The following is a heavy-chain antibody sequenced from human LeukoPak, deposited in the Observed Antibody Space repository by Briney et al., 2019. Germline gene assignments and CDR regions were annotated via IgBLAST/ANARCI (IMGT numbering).Heavy chain of an antibody. J-gene: IGHJ4*02. CDR3: ARERRYYDSSGYYKLNDY. V-gene: IGHV1-2*02. CDR1: GYTFTGYF. CDR2: INPNSGGT. Sequence: ASVKVSCKASGYTFTGYFMHWVRRAPGQGLEWMGWINPNSGGTNYAQKFQGRVTMTRDTSISTAYMELSRLRSDDTAVYYCARERRYYDSSGYYKLNDYWGQGTLVTVSS. D-gene: IGHD3-22*01.